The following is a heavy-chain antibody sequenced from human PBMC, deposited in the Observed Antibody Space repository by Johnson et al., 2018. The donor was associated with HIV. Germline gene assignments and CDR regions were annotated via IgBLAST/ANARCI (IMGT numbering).Heavy chain of an antibody. J-gene: IGHJ3*02. CDR3: AREARIVVVEPSDAFDI. CDR1: GFTFSSYD. Sequence: EVQLVESGGGLVQPGGSLRLSCAASGFTFSSYDMSWVRQAPGKGLEWVSVIYSGGNTYYADSVKGRFTISRDNSKNTLSLQMNSLRVEDTAVYYCAREARIVVVEPSDAFDIWGQGTMVTVSS. D-gene: IGHD3-22*01. CDR2: IYSGGNT. V-gene: IGHV3-66*01.